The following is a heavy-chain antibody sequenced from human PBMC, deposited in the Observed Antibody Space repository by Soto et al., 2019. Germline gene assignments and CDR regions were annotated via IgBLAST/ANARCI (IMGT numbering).Heavy chain of an antibody. V-gene: IGHV4-59*01. D-gene: IGHD3-22*01. Sequence: SETLSLTCTVSGGSISSYYWSWIRQPPVKGLEWIGYIYYSGSTNYNPSLKSRVTISVDTSKNQFSLKLSSVTAADTAVYYCARDNGREQYYDSSGYWYYFDYWGQGTLVTVS. CDR3: ARDNGREQYYDSSGYWYYFDY. CDR2: IYYSGST. J-gene: IGHJ4*02. CDR1: GGSISSYY.